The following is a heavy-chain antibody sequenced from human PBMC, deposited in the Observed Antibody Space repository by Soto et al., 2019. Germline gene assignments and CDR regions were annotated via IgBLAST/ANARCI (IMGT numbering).Heavy chain of an antibody. J-gene: IGHJ4*02. CDR1: GFTFSGSA. D-gene: IGHD6-19*01. Sequence: GGSLRLSCAASGFTFSGSAMHWVRQASGKGLEWVGRIRSKPNNYATAYGASVKGRFTISRDDSKNMAYLQMTSLKIEDTAVYHCIGWSQWLRYDYWGQGT. CDR2: IRSKPNNYAT. V-gene: IGHV3-73*01. CDR3: IGWSQWLRYDY.